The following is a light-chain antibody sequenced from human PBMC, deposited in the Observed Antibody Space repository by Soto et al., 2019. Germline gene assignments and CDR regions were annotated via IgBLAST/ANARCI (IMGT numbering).Light chain of an antibody. CDR1: SSDIGDYNY. Sequence: QSALTQPASVSGSPGQSITISCTGTSSDIGDYNYVSWYQQHPDKAPKLIIYDVINRPSGVFDRFSGSKSGNTASLTISGLQAEDEADYYCSSYTSDTTLDVVFGGGTKVTVL. CDR3: SSYTSDTTLDVV. CDR2: DVI. V-gene: IGLV2-14*01. J-gene: IGLJ2*01.